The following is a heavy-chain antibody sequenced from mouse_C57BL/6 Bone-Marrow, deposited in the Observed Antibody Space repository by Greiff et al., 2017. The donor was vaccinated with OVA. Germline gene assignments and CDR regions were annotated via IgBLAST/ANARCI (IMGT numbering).Heavy chain of an antibody. CDR1: GYTFTDYY. CDR3: ARDPFAY. Sequence: EVQLQQSGPELVKPGASAKISCKASGYTFTDYYMNWVKQSHGKSLEWIGDINPNNGGTSYNQKFKGKATLTVDKSSSTAYMELRSLTSEDSAVYYCARDPFAYWGQGTLVTVSA. J-gene: IGHJ3*01. CDR2: INPNNGGT. V-gene: IGHV1-26*01.